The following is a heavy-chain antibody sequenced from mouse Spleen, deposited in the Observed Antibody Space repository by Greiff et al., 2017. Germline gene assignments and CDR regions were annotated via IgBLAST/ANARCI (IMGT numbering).Heavy chain of an antibody. Sequence: QVQLQQPGAELVRPGTSVKLSCKASGYTFTSYWMHWVKQRPGQGLEWIGVIDPSDSYTNYNQKFKGKATLTVDTSSSTAYMQLSSLTSEDSAVYYCAKTAQVSFAYWGQGTLVTVSA. CDR2: IDPSDSYT. CDR1: GYTFTSYW. D-gene: IGHD3-2*02. CDR3: AKTAQVSFAY. V-gene: IGHV1-59*01. J-gene: IGHJ3*01.